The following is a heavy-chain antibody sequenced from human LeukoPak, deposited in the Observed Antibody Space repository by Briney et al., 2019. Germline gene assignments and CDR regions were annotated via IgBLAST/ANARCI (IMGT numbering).Heavy chain of an antibody. J-gene: IGHJ3*02. CDR3: ALPPIGSSRSPDDAFDI. CDR1: GFTFSDYY. Sequence: GGSLRLSCAASGFTFSDYYMSWIRQAPGKGLEWVSYISSSGSTIYYADSVKGRFTISRDNAKNSLYLQMNSLRAEDTAVYYCALPPIGSSRSPDDAFDIWGQGTMVPVSS. CDR2: ISSSGSTI. D-gene: IGHD1-26*01. V-gene: IGHV3-11*01.